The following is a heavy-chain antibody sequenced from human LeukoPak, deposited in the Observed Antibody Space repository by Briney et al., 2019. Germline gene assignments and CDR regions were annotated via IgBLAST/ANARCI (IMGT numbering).Heavy chain of an antibody. Sequence: SVKVSCKASGGTFSSYAISWVRQAPGQGLEWMGRTIPIFGTANYAQKFQGRVTITTDESTSTAYMELSSLRSEDTAVYYCATNHLIAAALVFDPWGQGTLVTVSS. J-gene: IGHJ5*02. CDR3: ATNHLIAAALVFDP. CDR2: TIPIFGTA. V-gene: IGHV1-69*05. D-gene: IGHD6-13*01. CDR1: GGTFSSYA.